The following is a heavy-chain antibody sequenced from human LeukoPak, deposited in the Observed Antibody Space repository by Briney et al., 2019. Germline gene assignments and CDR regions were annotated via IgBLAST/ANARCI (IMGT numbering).Heavy chain of an antibody. D-gene: IGHD3-10*01. Sequence: GGSLRLSCVASGFTFRDYWMTWVRQAPGKGLEWVANIKEDGSVKYYVDSVKGRFTISRDNAKNSLYLQLNSPRVEDTAVYYCATEGTDGRGSFGWFDSWGQGTLVTVSS. V-gene: IGHV3-7*01. CDR2: IKEDGSVK. CDR1: GFTFRDYW. J-gene: IGHJ5*01. CDR3: ATEGTDGRGSFGWFDS.